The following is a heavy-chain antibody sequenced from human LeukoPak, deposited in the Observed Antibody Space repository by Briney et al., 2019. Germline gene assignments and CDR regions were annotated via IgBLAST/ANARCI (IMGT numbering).Heavy chain of an antibody. CDR2: ISRNSYT. Sequence: GGSLRLSCAASGFTFSDYYMSWIRQAPGKGLEWVSYISRNSYTNYADSVKGRFTISRDNAKNSLYLQMASLRAEDTAVYYCARMGIAAVGAYYFDYWGQGTLVAVSA. D-gene: IGHD6-13*01. CDR3: ARMGIAAVGAYYFDY. V-gene: IGHV3-11*06. CDR1: GFTFSDYY. J-gene: IGHJ4*02.